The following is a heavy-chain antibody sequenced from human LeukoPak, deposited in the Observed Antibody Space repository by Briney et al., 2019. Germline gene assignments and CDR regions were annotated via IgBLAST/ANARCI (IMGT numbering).Heavy chain of an antibody. CDR3: ARGDSGYSSGWYKGY. CDR1: GYTFTGYY. J-gene: IGHJ4*02. D-gene: IGHD6-19*01. Sequence: ASVKVSCKASGYTFTGYYMHWVRQAPGQGLELMGWINPNSGGTNYAQKFQGRVTMTRDTSISTAYMELSRLRSDDTAVYYCARGDSGYSSGWYKGYWGQGTLVTVSS. V-gene: IGHV1-2*02. CDR2: INPNSGGT.